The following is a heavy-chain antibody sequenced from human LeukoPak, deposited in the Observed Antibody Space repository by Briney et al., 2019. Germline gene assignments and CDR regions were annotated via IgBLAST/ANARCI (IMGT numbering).Heavy chain of an antibody. D-gene: IGHD4-23*01. CDR3: AREVVDYGGYYYYHYMDV. J-gene: IGHJ6*03. CDR2: IYTSGSN. Sequence: SETLSLTCTVSGGPISSYYWSWIRQPAGKGLEWIGRIYTSGSNNYNPSLKSRVTMSVDTSKNQFSLKLSSVTAADTAMYYCAREVVDYGGYYYYHYMDVWGKGTTVTISS. V-gene: IGHV4-4*07. CDR1: GGPISSYY.